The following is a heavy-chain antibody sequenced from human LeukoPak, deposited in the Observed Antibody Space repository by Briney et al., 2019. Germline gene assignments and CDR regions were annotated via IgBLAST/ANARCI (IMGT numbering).Heavy chain of an antibody. V-gene: IGHV1-3*01. CDR1: GFTFTTYT. Sequence: ASVKVSCKTSGFTFTTYTMHWVRQAPGQRLEWMGWINAANGNTQYSLKFQGRVTITRDTSASTAYMELSSLRSEDTAVYYCARGAPIRVAVAATFDPWGQGTLVTVPS. D-gene: IGHD6-19*01. CDR2: INAANGNT. J-gene: IGHJ5*02. CDR3: ARGAPIRVAVAATFDP.